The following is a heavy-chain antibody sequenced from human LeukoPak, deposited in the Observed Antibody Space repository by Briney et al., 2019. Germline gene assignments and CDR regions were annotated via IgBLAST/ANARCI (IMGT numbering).Heavy chain of an antibody. V-gene: IGHV1-2*02. CDR3: ARDLEVAGTNWFDP. J-gene: IGHJ5*02. D-gene: IGHD6-19*01. CDR1: GYTFTGYY. Sequence: ASVKVSCEASGYTFTGYYMHWVRQAPGQGLEWMGWINPNSGGTNYAQKFQGRVTMTRDTSISTAYMELSRLRSDDTAVYYCARDLEVAGTNWFDPWGQGTLVTVSS. CDR2: INPNSGGT.